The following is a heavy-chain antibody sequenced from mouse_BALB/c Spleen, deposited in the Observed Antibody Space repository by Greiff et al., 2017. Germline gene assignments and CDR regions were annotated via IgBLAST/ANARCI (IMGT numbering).Heavy chain of an antibody. D-gene: IGHD2-1*01. Sequence: EVQLQQSGAELVRPGASVKLSCTASGFNIKDYYMHWVKQRPEQGLEWIGQIYPGDGDTNYNGKFKGKATLTADKSSSTAYMQLSSLTSEDSAVYFCAREKAYYGNYLYYAMDYWGQGTSGTVSS. V-gene: IGHV14-1*01. CDR2: IYPGDGDT. J-gene: IGHJ4*01. CDR3: AREKAYYGNYLYYAMDY. CDR1: GFNIKDYY.